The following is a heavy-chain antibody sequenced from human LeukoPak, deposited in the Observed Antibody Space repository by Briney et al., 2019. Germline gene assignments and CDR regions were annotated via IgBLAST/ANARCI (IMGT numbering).Heavy chain of an antibody. CDR3: ATDPDYGDYGPPIDY. Sequence: GGSLRLSCAASGFTFSSYAMHWVRQAPGKGLEWVAVISYDGSNKYYADSVKGRFTISRDNSKNTLYLQMNSLRAEDTAVYYCATDPDYGDYGPPIDYWGQGTLVTVSS. CDR2: ISYDGSNK. J-gene: IGHJ4*02. D-gene: IGHD4-17*01. CDR1: GFTFSSYA. V-gene: IGHV3-30-3*01.